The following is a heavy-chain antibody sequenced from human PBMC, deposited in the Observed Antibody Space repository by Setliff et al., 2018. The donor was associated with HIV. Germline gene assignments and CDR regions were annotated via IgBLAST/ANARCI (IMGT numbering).Heavy chain of an antibody. V-gene: IGHV1-69*13. Sequence: SVKVSCKASGGTFSSYAISWVRQAPGQGLEWMGGIIPIFGTANYAQKFQGRVTITADESTSTAYMELSSLRSEDTAVYYCSCGGWELVSCYDYWGQGTLVTVSS. CDR1: GGTFSSYA. CDR2: IIPIFGTA. J-gene: IGHJ4*02. CDR3: SCGGWELVSCYDY. D-gene: IGHD1-26*01.